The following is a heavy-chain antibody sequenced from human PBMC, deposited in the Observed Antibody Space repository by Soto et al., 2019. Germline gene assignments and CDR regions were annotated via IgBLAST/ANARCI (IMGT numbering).Heavy chain of an antibody. CDR1: GDSISSYY. CDR3: ALRSMAVVPEY. D-gene: IGHD2-15*01. CDR2: LYYGRSA. J-gene: IGHJ4*02. V-gene: IGHV4-59*01. Sequence: QVQLQESGPGLVKPSETLSLTCAISGDSISSYYCMWIRQPPGKGLESIGYLYYGRSANYNPSLKSRVTLAVGTSTNQCSRTLSSMTAAGTAVYYCALRSMAVVPEYWGQGTLVTVSS.